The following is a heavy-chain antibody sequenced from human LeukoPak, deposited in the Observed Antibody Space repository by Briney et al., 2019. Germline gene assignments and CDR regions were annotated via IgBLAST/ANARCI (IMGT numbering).Heavy chain of an antibody. V-gene: IGHV4-39*01. CDR2: IYYSGST. Sequence: PSETLSLTCTVSGGSISSSSYYWGWIRQPPGKGLEWIGSIYYSGSTYYNPSLKSRVTISVDTSKNQFSLKLSSVTAADTAVYYCARYWLVGALAVDYWGQGTLVTVSS. J-gene: IGHJ4*02. CDR1: GGSISSSSYY. CDR3: ARYWLVGALAVDY. D-gene: IGHD1-26*01.